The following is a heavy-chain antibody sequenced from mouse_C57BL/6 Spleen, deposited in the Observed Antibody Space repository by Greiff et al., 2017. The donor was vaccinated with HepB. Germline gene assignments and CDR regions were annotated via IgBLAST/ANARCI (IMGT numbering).Heavy chain of an antibody. CDR3: ARNHYYGSSYEDYAMDY. CDR2: ISSGSSTI. Sequence: EVQLVESGGGLVKPGGSLKLSCAASGFTFSDYGMHWVRQAPEKGLEWVAYISSGSSTIYYADTVKGRFTISRDNAKNTLFLQMTSLRSEDTAMYYCARNHYYGSSYEDYAMDYWGQGTSVTVSS. D-gene: IGHD1-1*01. V-gene: IGHV5-17*01. CDR1: GFTFSDYG. J-gene: IGHJ4*01.